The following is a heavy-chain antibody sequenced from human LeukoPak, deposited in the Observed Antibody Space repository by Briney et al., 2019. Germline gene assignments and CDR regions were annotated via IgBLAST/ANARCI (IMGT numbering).Heavy chain of an antibody. J-gene: IGHJ6*03. CDR2: INTNSGGT. CDR1: GYTFSGYY. D-gene: IGHD3-10*01. CDR3: ARDGANKVRGVHYFYMDV. Sequence: ASVKVSCKAAGYTFSGYYMHRVRQAPGQGVEWMGRINTNSGGTNYAQTFPGRVTLTRDTSIGTAYMELSSLTCDGTAVYYCARDGANKVRGVHYFYMDVWGKGTTVTVAS. V-gene: IGHV1-2*06.